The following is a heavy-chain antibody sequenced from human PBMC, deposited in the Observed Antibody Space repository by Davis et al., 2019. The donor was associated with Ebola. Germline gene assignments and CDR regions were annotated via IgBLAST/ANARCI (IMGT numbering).Heavy chain of an antibody. V-gene: IGHV4-59*08. Sequence: SETLSLTCTASGGSISSYYWSWIRQPPGKGLEWIGYIYYSGSTNYNPSLKSRVTISVDTSKNQFSLKLSSVTAADTAVYYCARLGIAVAGTGDYYGMDVWGQGTTVTVSS. J-gene: IGHJ6*02. CDR1: GGSISSYY. D-gene: IGHD6-19*01. CDR3: ARLGIAVAGTGDYYGMDV. CDR2: IYYSGST.